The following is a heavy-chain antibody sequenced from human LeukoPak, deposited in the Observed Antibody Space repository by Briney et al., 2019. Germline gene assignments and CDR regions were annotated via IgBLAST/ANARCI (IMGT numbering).Heavy chain of an antibody. J-gene: IGHJ4*02. CDR2: ISYSGST. CDR1: GDSISSYY. CDR3: ARALAPYGDYAFDY. V-gene: IGHV4-59*01. Sequence: SETLSLTCTVSGDSISSYYWTWIRQPPGKGLEWIGHISYSGSTNYNPSLKSRVTISVDTSKSQFSLKLSSVTDADTAVYYCARALAPYGDYAFDYWGQGTLVTVSS. D-gene: IGHD4-17*01.